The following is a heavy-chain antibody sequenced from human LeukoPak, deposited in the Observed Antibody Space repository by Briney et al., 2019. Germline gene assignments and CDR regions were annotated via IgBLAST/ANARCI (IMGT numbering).Heavy chain of an antibody. CDR3: ATSRYRSSWYANWFDP. J-gene: IGHJ5*02. CDR1: GGSISSGGYY. CDR2: IYYSGST. Sequence: SQTLCLTCTVSGGSISSGGYYWSWIRQHPGKGLEWIGYIYYSGSTYYNPSLKRRVTISVDTSNNQFSLKLSSVTAADTAVYYCATSRYRSSWYANWFDPWGQGTLVTVSS. D-gene: IGHD6-13*01. V-gene: IGHV4-31*03.